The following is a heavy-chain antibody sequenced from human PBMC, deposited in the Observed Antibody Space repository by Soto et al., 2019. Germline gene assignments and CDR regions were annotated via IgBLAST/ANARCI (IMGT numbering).Heavy chain of an antibody. Sequence: SGTLAITCTVSGDCISNSNYYGGWFRQPPGKGLEWIASIYYIGSTYYNPSLKSRVTISVDTSNNQFSLNLNSVTASDTAVYYCAGRNSLASVSLNFRELSNYKWIDPWGPGTLVTVSS. CDR1: GDCISNSNYY. CDR2: IYYIGST. V-gene: IGHV4-39*01. J-gene: IGHJ5*02. D-gene: IGHD3-16*02. CDR3: AGRNSLASVSLNFRELSNYKWIDP.